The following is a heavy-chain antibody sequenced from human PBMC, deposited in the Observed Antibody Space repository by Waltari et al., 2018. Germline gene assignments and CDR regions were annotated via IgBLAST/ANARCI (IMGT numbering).Heavy chain of an antibody. CDR1: GYTFTGYY. Sequence: QVQLVQSGAEVKKPGAPVKVSCKASGYTFTGYYMHWVRQAPGQGLEWMGWINPNSGGTNYAQKFQGRVTMTRDTSISTAYMELSRLRSDDTAVYYCARGTTGTTWVDWFDPWGQGTLVTVSS. V-gene: IGHV1-2*02. D-gene: IGHD1-1*01. J-gene: IGHJ5*02. CDR2: INPNSGGT. CDR3: ARGTTGTTWVDWFDP.